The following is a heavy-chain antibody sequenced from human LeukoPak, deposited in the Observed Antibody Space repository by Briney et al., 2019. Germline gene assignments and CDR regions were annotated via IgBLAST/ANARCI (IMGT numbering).Heavy chain of an antibody. V-gene: IGHV3-74*01. Sequence: SGGSLRLSCAASGFTFSSYWMHWVRQAPGKGLVWVSRINSDGSSTSYADSVKGRFTISRDNSKNTLYLQMNSLRAEDTAVYYCARGFRTYGMDVWGQGTTVTVSS. J-gene: IGHJ6*02. D-gene: IGHD3-22*01. CDR3: ARGFRTYGMDV. CDR2: INSDGSST. CDR1: GFTFSSYW.